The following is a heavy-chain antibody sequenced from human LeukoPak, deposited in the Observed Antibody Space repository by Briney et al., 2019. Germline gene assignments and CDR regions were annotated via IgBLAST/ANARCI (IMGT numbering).Heavy chain of an antibody. Sequence: GGSLRLSCGVSGFTFSHYWMIWVRQAPGKGLEWVATIKNDGSEKYYLDSVKGRFTISRDNAKNSLYLQMNSLRAEGTAVYYCAPRAVEMTTTKGYWGQGTLVTVSS. J-gene: IGHJ4*02. CDR3: APRAVEMTTTKGY. CDR1: GFTFSHYW. V-gene: IGHV3-7*05. CDR2: IKNDGSEK. D-gene: IGHD5-24*01.